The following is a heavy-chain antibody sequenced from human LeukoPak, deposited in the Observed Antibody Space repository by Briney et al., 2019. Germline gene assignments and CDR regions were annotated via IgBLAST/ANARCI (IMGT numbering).Heavy chain of an antibody. CDR2: INRSGST. V-gene: IGHV4-34*01. CDR3: ARQWTSLSSSTLDY. Sequence: PSETLSLTCAVYGGSFSGYYWSWIRQPPGKGLEWIGEINRSGSTNYNPSLKSRVTISVDTSKNQFSLKLSSVTAADTAVYYCARQWTSLSSSTLDYWGQGTLVTVSS. J-gene: IGHJ4*02. D-gene: IGHD6-6*01. CDR1: GGSFSGYY.